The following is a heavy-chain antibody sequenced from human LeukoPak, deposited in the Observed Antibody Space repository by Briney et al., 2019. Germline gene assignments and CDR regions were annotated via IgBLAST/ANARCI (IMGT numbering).Heavy chain of an antibody. V-gene: IGHV3-23*01. CDR1: GFTLSSYV. CDR3: AITRPLRWPSYGTDY. CDR2: ISGSGGST. Sequence: GGSLRLSCAASGFTLSSYVMSWVRQAPGKGLEWVSAISGSGGSTYYADSVKGRFSISRDNSKNTLYLQMNSLRAEDTPVYYCAITRPLRWPSYGTDYWGQGTLVTVSS. D-gene: IGHD4-23*01. J-gene: IGHJ4*02.